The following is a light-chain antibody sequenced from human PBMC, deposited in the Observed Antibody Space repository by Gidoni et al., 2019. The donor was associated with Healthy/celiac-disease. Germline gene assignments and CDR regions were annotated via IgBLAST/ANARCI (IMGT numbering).Light chain of an antibody. Sequence: DVVMTQSPLSLPVTLGQPASIPCRSSQSLVYSDGHTYLNLFQQRPGQSPRPLIYKVSNRDSGVPDRLSGSRSGTDFTLKISRVEAEDVGVYYCMQGTHWRVTFGQGTRLEIK. CDR3: MQGTHWRVT. J-gene: IGKJ5*01. CDR2: KVS. CDR1: QSLVYSDGHTY. V-gene: IGKV2-30*01.